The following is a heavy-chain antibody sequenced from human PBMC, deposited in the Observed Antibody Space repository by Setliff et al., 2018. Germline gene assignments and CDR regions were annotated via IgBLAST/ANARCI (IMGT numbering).Heavy chain of an antibody. J-gene: IGHJ2*01. V-gene: IGHV4-31*01. D-gene: IGHD6-19*01. Sequence: PSETLSLTCIVSGASISSDGYYWSWIRQHPGKGLEWIGYIYYNGNTYYNPSLKSQVTISLDTSKNQFSRELSSVTAADTAVYYCARSRTIAVKGGVFAVWGRGTLVTVSS. CDR1: GASISSDGYY. CDR2: IYYNGNT. CDR3: ARSRTIAVKGGVFAV.